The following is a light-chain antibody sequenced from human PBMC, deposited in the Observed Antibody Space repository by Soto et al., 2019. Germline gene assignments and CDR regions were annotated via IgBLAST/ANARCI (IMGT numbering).Light chain of an antibody. J-gene: IGLJ1*01. V-gene: IGLV2-8*01. CDR1: SSDVGGYNF. CDR2: DVS. CDR3: SSYAGSKNDV. Sequence: QSVLTQPPSASGSPGQSVTISCTGTSSDVGGYNFVSWFQHHPGKAPKLMIYDVSKRPSGVPDRFSGSKSGNTASLTASGLQAEDEADYYCSSYAGSKNDVFGTGTKLTVL.